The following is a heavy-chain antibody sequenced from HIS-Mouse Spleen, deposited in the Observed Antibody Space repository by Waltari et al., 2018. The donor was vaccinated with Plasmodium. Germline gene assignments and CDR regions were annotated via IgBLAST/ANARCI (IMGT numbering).Heavy chain of an antibody. D-gene: IGHD6-13*01. CDR2: INPNSGGT. Sequence: QVQPVQSGAEVKKPAASVKVSCKASGYTFTGYYMHWVRQAPGQGLEWMGWINPNSGGTNYAQKFQGRVTMTRYTSSSTAYMELSRLRSDDTAVYYCARVLGYKAAAGTFVEYFQHWGQGTLVTVSS. J-gene: IGHJ1*01. CDR1: GYTFTGYY. CDR3: ARVLGYKAAAGTFVEYFQH. V-gene: IGHV1-2*02.